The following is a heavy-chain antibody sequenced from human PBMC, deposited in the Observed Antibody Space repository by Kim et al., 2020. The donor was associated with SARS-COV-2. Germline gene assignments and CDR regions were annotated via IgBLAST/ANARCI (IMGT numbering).Heavy chain of an antibody. D-gene: IGHD2-2*01. CDR3: ARTAATYDYYYYGMDV. Sequence: GGSLRLSCAASGFTFSSYCMNWVRQAPGKGLEWVSYISSSSSTIYYADSVKGRFTISRDNAKNSLYLQMNSLRDEDTAVYYCARTAATYDYYYYGMDVWGQGTTGTVSS. J-gene: IGHJ6*02. CDR2: ISSSSSTI. V-gene: IGHV3-48*02. CDR1: GFTFSSYC.